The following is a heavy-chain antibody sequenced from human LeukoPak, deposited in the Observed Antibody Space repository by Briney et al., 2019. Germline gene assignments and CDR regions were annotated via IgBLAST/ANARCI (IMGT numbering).Heavy chain of an antibody. J-gene: IGHJ4*02. CDR3: ARGDYDFWSGYYDFDY. D-gene: IGHD3-3*01. CDR2: ISYDRSNK. V-gene: IGHV3-30-3*01. Sequence: GGSLRLSCAASGFTFSSYAMHWVRQAPGKGLEWVAVISYDRSNKYYADSVKGRFTISRDNSKNTLYLQMNSLRAEDTAVYYCARGDYDFWSGYYDFDYWGQGTLVTVSS. CDR1: GFTFSSYA.